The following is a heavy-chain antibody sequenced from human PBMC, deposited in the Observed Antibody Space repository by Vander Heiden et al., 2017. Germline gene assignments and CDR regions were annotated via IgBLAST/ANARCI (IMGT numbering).Heavy chain of an antibody. J-gene: IGHJ4*02. D-gene: IGHD2-15*01. CDR2: ISYDGSQK. CDR3: ARGVVVGYYFDY. V-gene: IGHV3-30-3*01. CDR1: GFTFSSYV. Sequence: QVQLVESGGGVVQPGRSLRLSCSASGFTFSSYVMHWVGQAPGKGLEWVSIISYDGSQKYYADSVKGRFTISRDNSKNTLYLQMSSLRPEDTAGYYCARGVVVGYYFDYWGQGTLVTVSS.